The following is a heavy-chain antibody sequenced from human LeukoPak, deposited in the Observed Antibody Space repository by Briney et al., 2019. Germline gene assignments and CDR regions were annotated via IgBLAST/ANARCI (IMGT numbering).Heavy chain of an antibody. J-gene: IGHJ4*02. CDR2: ISSSGSTI. CDR1: GFTFSNYE. D-gene: IGHD6-13*01. CDR3: ARWGSSWYNYYFDY. Sequence: GGSLRLSCAASGFTFSNYEINWVRQAPGKGLEWVSYISSSGSTIYYADSVKGRFTISRDNAKNSLYLQMNSLRAEDTAVYYCARWGSSWYNYYFDYWGQGTLVTVSS. V-gene: IGHV3-48*03.